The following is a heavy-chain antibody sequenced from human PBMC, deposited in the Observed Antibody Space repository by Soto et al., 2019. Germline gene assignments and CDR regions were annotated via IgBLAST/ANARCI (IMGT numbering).Heavy chain of an antibody. Sequence: GGSLRLSCAASVFTFTNAWMSLVRQSPGKGLEWVGRIKSKTDGGTTDYAAPVKGRSTISRDDSKNTLYLQMNSLKTEDTAVYYCTTARGTYGAEYFQNWGQDTLVTVSS. CDR2: IKSKTDGGTT. V-gene: IGHV3-15*01. J-gene: IGHJ1*01. D-gene: IGHD4-17*01. CDR1: VFTFTNAW. CDR3: TTARGTYGAEYFQN.